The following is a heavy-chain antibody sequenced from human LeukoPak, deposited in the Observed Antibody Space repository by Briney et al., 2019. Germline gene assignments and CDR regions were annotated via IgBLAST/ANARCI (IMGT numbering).Heavy chain of an antibody. CDR1: GYTFTGYY. J-gene: IGHJ6*02. Sequence: ASVKVSCKASGYTFTGYYMHWVRQAPGQGLEWMGWINPNSGGTNCAQKFQGRVTMTRDTSISTAYMELSRLRSDDTAAYYCARARGATWAEYYYYGMDVWGQGTTVTVSS. CDR3: ARARGATWAEYYYYGMDV. D-gene: IGHD5-12*01. V-gene: IGHV1-2*02. CDR2: INPNSGGT.